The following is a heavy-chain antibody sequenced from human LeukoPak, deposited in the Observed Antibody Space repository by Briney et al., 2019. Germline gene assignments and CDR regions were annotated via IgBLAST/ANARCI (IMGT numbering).Heavy chain of an antibody. CDR2: IYYSGST. V-gene: IGHV4-31*03. D-gene: IGHD4-17*01. Sequence: SETLSLTCTVSGGSVSSGSYYWSWIRQPPGKGLEWIGYIYYSGSTYYNPSLKSRVTISVDTSKNQFSLKLSSVTAADTAVYYCAREVPTVRHDAFDIWGQGTMVTVSS. CDR3: AREVPTVRHDAFDI. J-gene: IGHJ3*02. CDR1: GGSVSSGSYY.